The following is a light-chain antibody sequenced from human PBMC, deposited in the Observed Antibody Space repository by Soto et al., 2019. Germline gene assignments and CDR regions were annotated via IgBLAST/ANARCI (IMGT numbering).Light chain of an antibody. V-gene: IGLV1-40*01. CDR2: GNS. Sequence: QSVLTQPPSVSGAPGQRVTISCTGSSSNIGAGYDVHWYQQLPGTAPKLLIYGNSNRPSGVPDRFSGSKSGTSASLAITGLQAEDEADYYCQSYDSTLYVFGTGTKVT. J-gene: IGLJ1*01. CDR3: QSYDSTLYV. CDR1: SSNIGAGYD.